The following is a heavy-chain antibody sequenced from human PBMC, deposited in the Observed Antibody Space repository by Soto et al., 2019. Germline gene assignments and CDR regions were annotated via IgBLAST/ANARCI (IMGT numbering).Heavy chain of an antibody. CDR3: ARSTVTTKPDWFDP. CDR2: IYYSGST. Sequence: SETLSLTCTVSGGSISSGDYYWSWIRQPPGKGLEWIGYIYYSGSTYYNPSLKSRVTISVDTSKNQFSLKLSSVTAADTAVYYCARSTVTTKPDWFDPWGQGTRVTVSS. CDR1: GGSISSGDYY. J-gene: IGHJ5*02. V-gene: IGHV4-30-4*01. D-gene: IGHD4-17*01.